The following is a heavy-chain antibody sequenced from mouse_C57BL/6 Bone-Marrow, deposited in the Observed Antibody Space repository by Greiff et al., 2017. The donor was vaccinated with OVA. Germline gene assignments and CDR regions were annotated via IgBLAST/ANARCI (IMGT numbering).Heavy chain of an antibody. V-gene: IGHV1-81*01. CDR1: GYTFTSYG. CDR2: IYPRSGDT. J-gene: IGHJ4*01. Sequence: QVQLQQSGAELARPGASVKLSCKASGYTFTSYGISWVKQRTGQGLEWIGEIYPRSGDTYYNEKFKGKATLTADKSSSTAYMELRSLTSEDSAVYFCARYGNPYYYAMDYWGQGTQSPSPQ. D-gene: IGHD2-10*02. CDR3: ARYGNPYYYAMDY.